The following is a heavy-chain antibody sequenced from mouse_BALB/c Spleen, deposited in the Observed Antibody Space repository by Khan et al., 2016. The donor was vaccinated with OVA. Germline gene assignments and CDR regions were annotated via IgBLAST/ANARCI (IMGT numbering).Heavy chain of an antibody. CDR3: ARGDEDNCTMDY. CDR1: GYSFTSYW. Sequence: QVQLKQSGAELVRPGASVKLSCKTSGYSFTSYWIHWVRQRSGQGLEWIARIDPGSGSTYYNEKVKGKTTMTADKSSTTAYMQLSSLKSEDSAFYFCARGDEDNCTMDYWGQGTSLTFSS. D-gene: IGHD3-3*01. V-gene: IGHV1-76*01. J-gene: IGHJ4*01. CDR2: IDPGSGST.